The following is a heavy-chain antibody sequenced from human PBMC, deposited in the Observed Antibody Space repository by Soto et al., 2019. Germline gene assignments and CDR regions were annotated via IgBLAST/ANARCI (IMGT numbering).Heavy chain of an antibody. D-gene: IGHD3-3*02. CDR2: ISGSGDST. J-gene: IGHJ4*02. V-gene: IGHV3-23*01. Sequence: EVQLLESGGGLVQPGGSLRLSCAASGFTFNNYAMSWVRQAPGKGLEWVSSISGSGDSTYYADSVKGRFTISRDNSKNTLFLLMNSLRDEDTAVYYCAKDRGGRTFLEWLLVAFDYWGRGTLVTVSS. CDR3: AKDRGGRTFLEWLLVAFDY. CDR1: GFTFNNYA.